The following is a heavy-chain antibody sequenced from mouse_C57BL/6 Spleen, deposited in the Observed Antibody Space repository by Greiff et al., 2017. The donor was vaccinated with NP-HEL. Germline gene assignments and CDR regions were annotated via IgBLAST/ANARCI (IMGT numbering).Heavy chain of an antibody. CDR3: ARASSCYWYFDV. V-gene: IGHV1-64*01. J-gene: IGHJ1*03. D-gene: IGHD1-1*01. Sequence: QVQLQQPGAELVKPGASVKLSCKASGYTFTSYWMHWVKQRPGQGLEWIGMIHPNSGSTNYNEKFKSKAILTVDKSSSTAYMQLSSLTSDDSAVYYCARASSCYWYFDVWGTGTTVTVSS. CDR2: IHPNSGST. CDR1: GYTFTSYW.